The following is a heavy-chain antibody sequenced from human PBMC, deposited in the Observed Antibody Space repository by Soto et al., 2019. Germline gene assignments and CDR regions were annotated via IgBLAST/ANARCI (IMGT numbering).Heavy chain of an antibody. V-gene: IGHV4-39*01. CDR2: ISYIGST. J-gene: IGHJ5*02. Sequence: SETLSLTCSVSGGSISSSSYFWGWIRQPPGKGLEWIGRISYIGSTYYNPSLKSRVTVSVDTSKNLFYLKLSSVTAADTAVYYCARHPSDFWFDPWGQGTLVTVSS. CDR1: GGSISSSSYF. CDR3: ARHPSDFWFDP. D-gene: IGHD2-21*02.